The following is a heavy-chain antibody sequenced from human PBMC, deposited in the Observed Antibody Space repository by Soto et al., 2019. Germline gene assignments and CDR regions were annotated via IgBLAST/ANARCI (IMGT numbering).Heavy chain of an antibody. J-gene: IGHJ2*01. D-gene: IGHD1-26*01. CDR3: ARGGRLYWDFDL. Sequence: QVQLVQSGAEVKKPGASVKVSCKASGYTFTNYAMHWVRQAPGQRLEWMGWINAGNGNTKYSQKFQGRVTITRDTSGSTAYMELSSMRAEDTAVYYCARGGRLYWDFDLWGRGTLVTVSS. CDR2: INAGNGNT. V-gene: IGHV1-3*01. CDR1: GYTFTNYA.